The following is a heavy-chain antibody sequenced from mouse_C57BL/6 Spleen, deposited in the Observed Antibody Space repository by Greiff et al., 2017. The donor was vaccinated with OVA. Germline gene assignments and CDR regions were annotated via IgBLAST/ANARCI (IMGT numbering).Heavy chain of an antibody. CDR2: ISSGSSTI. Sequence: EVQLVESGGGLVKPGGSLKLSCAASGFTFSDYGMHWVRQAPEKGLEWVAYISSGSSTIYYADTVKGRFTISRDNAKNTLSLQMTSLRSEDTAMYYCANSQTAQATYWYFDVWGTGTTVTVSS. D-gene: IGHD3-2*02. J-gene: IGHJ1*03. CDR3: ANSQTAQATYWYFDV. CDR1: GFTFSDYG. V-gene: IGHV5-17*01.